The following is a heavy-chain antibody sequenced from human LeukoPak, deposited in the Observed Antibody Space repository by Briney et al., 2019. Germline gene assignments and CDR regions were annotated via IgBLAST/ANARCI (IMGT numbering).Heavy chain of an antibody. V-gene: IGHV3-74*01. CDR1: GFTFSSYW. D-gene: IGHD1-26*01. CDR3: ASQIVGAFDY. CDR2: IASDGSST. Sequence: GGSLRLSCAASGFTFSSYWMNWVRQAPGKGLVWVSRIASDGSSTTYADSVKGRFSISRDNSKNTLYLQMNSLRAEDTAVYYCASQIVGAFDYWGQGTLVTVSS. J-gene: IGHJ4*02.